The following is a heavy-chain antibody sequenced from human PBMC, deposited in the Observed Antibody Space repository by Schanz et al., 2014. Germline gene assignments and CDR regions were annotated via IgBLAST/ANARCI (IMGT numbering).Heavy chain of an antibody. D-gene: IGHD3-10*01. J-gene: IGHJ3*02. CDR2: MIGSGSSV. CDR1: GFTFSIYG. Sequence: EVQLVESGGDLVQPGGSQRLSCAASGFTFSIYGMSWVRQAPGKGLEWVSRMIGSGSSVFYADSVKGRFTISRDNSKNTLFLLLNSLRAEDTAVYYCARGIITMVRGGDVGAFDIWGQGTMVTVSS. CDR3: ARGIITMVRGGDVGAFDI. V-gene: IGHV3-23*04.